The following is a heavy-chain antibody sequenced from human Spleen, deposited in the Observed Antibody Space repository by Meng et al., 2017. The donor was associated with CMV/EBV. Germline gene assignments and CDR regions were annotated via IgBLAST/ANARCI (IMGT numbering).Heavy chain of an antibody. J-gene: IGHJ4*02. D-gene: IGHD5-24*01. CDR2: VYPGDSDT. CDR3: ARLHGDGYNYGFDY. CDR1: GHNFINYW. V-gene: IGHV5-51*01. Sequence: GESLKISCKDSGHNFINYWIGWVRQMPGKGLEWMGIVYPGDSDTTYSPSFQGQVTISADKSISTAYLQWSSLKASDTAMYYCARLHGDGYNYGFDYWGQGTLVTVSS.